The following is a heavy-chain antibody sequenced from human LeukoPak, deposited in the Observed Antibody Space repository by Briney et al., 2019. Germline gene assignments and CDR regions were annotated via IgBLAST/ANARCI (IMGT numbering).Heavy chain of an antibody. D-gene: IGHD5-18*01. CDR1: GGSFSGYY. CDR3: ARGFRGYSYGPNLTFDY. V-gene: IGHV4-34*01. Sequence: SETLSLTCAVYGGSFSGYYWSWIRQPPGKGLEWIGEINHSGSTNYNPSLKSRVTISVDTSKNQFSLKLSSVTAADTAVYYCARGFRGYSYGPNLTFDYWGQGTLVTVSS. J-gene: IGHJ4*02. CDR2: INHSGST.